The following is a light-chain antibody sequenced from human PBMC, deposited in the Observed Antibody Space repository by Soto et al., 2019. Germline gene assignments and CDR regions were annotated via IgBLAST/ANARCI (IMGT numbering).Light chain of an antibody. CDR3: EQYGNSPIT. V-gene: IGKV3-20*01. CDR2: GAS. J-gene: IGKJ5*01. CDR1: QSVSRSY. Sequence: EIVLTQSPGTLSLSPGERATLSCRASQSVSRSYLAWYQQKPGQAPRLLIYGASSRATGIPDRFGGSGSGTDFTFTIRRLVTKDFDVYCCEQYGNSPITFGKGTRLEVK.